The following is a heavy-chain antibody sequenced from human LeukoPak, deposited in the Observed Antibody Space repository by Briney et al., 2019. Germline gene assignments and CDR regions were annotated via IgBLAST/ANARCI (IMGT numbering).Heavy chain of an antibody. D-gene: IGHD3-22*01. V-gene: IGHV3-23*01. CDR3: ARADSSGYYHPIN. CDR1: GFTLSSYE. CDR2: IGYGGSDT. J-gene: IGHJ4*02. Sequence: GGSLGLSCTVSGFTLSSYEMTWFRQAPGKGLKWVSSIGYGGSDTHYADSVKGRFTISRDNSKNSLYLQMNSLRAEDTAVYYCARADSSGYYHPINWGQGTLVTVSS.